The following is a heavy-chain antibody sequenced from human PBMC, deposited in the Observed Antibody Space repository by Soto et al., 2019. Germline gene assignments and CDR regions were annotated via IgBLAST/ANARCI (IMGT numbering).Heavy chain of an antibody. D-gene: IGHD3-22*01. CDR3: ARDVRYYDSSGSYNGYYFDY. CDR1: GASISDYY. J-gene: IGHJ4*02. Sequence: PSETLSLTCTVSGASISDYYWSWIRQPPGKGLEWIGYIYYSGTTNYNPSLKSRVTISVDTSQNQFSLKLTSVTAADTAIYYCARDVRYYDSSGSYNGYYFDYWSQGTLVTVSS. V-gene: IGHV4-59*01. CDR2: IYYSGTT.